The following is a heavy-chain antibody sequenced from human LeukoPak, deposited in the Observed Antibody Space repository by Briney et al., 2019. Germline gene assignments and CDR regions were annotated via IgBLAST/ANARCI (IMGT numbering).Heavy chain of an antibody. V-gene: IGHV3-48*02. Sequence: GGSLRLSCVASGFTFSSYRMNWVRQAPGKGLEWVSYISSSSGIIYYADSVKGRFTISRDNAKNSLYLQMNSLRDEDTAVYYCARAPVAGFYYFDCWGQGTLVTVSS. J-gene: IGHJ4*02. D-gene: IGHD6-19*01. CDR1: GFTFSSYR. CDR3: ARAPVAGFYYFDC. CDR2: ISSSSGII.